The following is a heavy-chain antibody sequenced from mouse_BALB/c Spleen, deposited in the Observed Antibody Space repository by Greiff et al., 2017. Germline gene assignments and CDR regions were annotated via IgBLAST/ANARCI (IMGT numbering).Heavy chain of an antibody. CDR3: ARGVDFFFDY. V-gene: IGHV5-6*01. J-gene: IGHJ2*01. CDR2: ISSGGSYT. D-gene: IGHD1-1*01. Sequence: EVQLVESGGGLVQPGGSLKLSCAASGFTFSSYGMSWVRQTPDKRLEWVATISSGGSYTYYPDSVKGRFTISRDNAKNTLYLQMSSLKSEDTAMYYCARGVDFFFDYWGQGTTLTVSS. CDR1: GFTFSSYG.